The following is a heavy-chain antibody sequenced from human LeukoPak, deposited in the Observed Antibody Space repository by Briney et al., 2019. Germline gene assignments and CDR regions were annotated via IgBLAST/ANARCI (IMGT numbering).Heavy chain of an antibody. J-gene: IGHJ3*02. CDR3: ARVVVVITNDAFDI. D-gene: IGHD3-22*01. Sequence: GGSLRLSCAASGFTFSDYYMSWIRQAPGKGLDLVSYISSSSSYTNYADSVKGRFTISRDNAKNSLYLQVNSLRAEDTAVYYCARVVVVITNDAFDIWGQGTMVTVSS. CDR1: GFTFSDYY. CDR2: ISSSSSYT. V-gene: IGHV3-11*05.